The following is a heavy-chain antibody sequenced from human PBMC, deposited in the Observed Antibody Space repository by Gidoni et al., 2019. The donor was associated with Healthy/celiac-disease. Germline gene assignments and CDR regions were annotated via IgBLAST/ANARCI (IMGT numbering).Heavy chain of an antibody. Sequence: EVQLVESGGGVVRPGGSLRLSCAASGFTFDDYGMSWVRQAPGKGLEWGSGINWNGGSTGYADSVKGRFTISRDNAKNSLYLQMNSLRAEDTALYYCARVVVPARRPYYYYYMDVWGKGTTVTVSS. V-gene: IGHV3-20*04. CDR3: ARVVVPARRPYYYYYMDV. CDR1: GFTFDDYG. CDR2: INWNGGST. J-gene: IGHJ6*03. D-gene: IGHD2-2*01.